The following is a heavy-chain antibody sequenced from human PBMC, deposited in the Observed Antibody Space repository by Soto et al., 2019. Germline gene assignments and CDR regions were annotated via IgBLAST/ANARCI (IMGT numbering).Heavy chain of an antibody. CDR3: ARGHSSSDY. J-gene: IGHJ4*02. D-gene: IGHD6-6*01. CDR2: VYHTGRT. CDR1: GGSFKSGSYS. V-gene: IGHV4-61*01. Sequence: SETLSLTCTVSGGSFKSGSYSWSWIRQPPGKGLEWIGYVYHTGRTSYNPSLKSRVTISVDTSKNQFSLKPSSVTAADTAVYYCARGHSSSDYWGQGTLVTVSS.